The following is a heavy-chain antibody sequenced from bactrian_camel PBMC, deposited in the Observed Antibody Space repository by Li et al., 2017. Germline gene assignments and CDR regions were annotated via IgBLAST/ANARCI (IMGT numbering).Heavy chain of an antibody. Sequence: HVQLVESGGDSVQSGASLTLSCVASRDTWSKNCMAWFRQPPGKEREAVASILSDLGHKFYADSVKGRFAISQETGKTAVFLQLNSLKTEDTAMYYCAKGGDTWYYNGQGTQVTVS. V-gene: IGHV3S60*01. CDR1: RDTWSKNC. J-gene: IGHJ4*01. CDR2: ILSDLGHK. D-gene: IGHD1*01.